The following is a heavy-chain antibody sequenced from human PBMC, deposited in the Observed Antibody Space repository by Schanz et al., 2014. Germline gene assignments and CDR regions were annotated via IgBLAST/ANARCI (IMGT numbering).Heavy chain of an antibody. D-gene: IGHD2-2*01. J-gene: IGHJ3*02. V-gene: IGHV3-53*01. CDR3: AKRCSSTSCSHGAFDI. CDR1: GFTVSSNY. Sequence: EVQLVESGGGLIQPGGSLRLSCVASGFTVSSNYMSWVRQAPGKGLERVSVIYSDGRTYYGDSVKGRFTISRDNSKNTLYLQMNSLRDEDTAMYYCAKRCSSTSCSHGAFDIWGQGTMVTVSS. CDR2: IYSDGRT.